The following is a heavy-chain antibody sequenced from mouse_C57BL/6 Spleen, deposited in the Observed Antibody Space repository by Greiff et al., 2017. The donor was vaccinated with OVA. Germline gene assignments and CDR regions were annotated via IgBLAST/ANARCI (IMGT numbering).Heavy chain of an antibody. CDR1: GYTFTSYW. CDR2: IDPSDSYT. V-gene: IGHV1-59*01. D-gene: IGHD2-3*01. Sequence: QVQLQQPGAELVRPGTSVKLSCKASGYTFTSYWMHWVKQRPGQGLEWIGVIDPSDSYTNYNQKFTGKATLTVDTSSSTAYMQLSSLTSEDSAVYYCARIYDGYPYYFDYWGQGTTLTVSS. CDR3: ARIYDGYPYYFDY. J-gene: IGHJ2*01.